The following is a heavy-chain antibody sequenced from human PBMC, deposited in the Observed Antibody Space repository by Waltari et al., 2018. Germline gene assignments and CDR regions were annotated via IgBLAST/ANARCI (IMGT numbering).Heavy chain of an antibody. J-gene: IGHJ4*02. CDR1: GGSFSGYY. CDR2: INHSGST. CDR3: ARGDSSSWYPTIDY. Sequence: QVQLQQWGAGLLKTSETLSLTCAVYGGSFSGYYWSWIRQPPGKGLEWSGEINHSGSTNYNPSLKSRVTISVDTSKNQFSLKLSSVTAADTAVYYCARGDSSSWYPTIDYWGQGTLVTVSS. V-gene: IGHV4-34*01. D-gene: IGHD6-13*01.